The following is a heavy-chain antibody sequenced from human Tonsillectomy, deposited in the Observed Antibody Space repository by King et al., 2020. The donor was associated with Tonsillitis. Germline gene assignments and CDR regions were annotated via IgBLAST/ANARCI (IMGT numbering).Heavy chain of an antibody. D-gene: IGHD2-15*01. Sequence: VQLVESGGGLVQPGGSLRLSCAASGFSFSTYWLTWVRQAPGKGLEWVANINQDGSKTYYVDSVKGRFTVSRDNAKNSLYLKMNSLRAEDTAVYYCVRDSGPVLSGRWYDAFDVWGQGKVVTAS. J-gene: IGHJ3*01. V-gene: IGHV3-7*01. CDR3: VRDSGPVLSGRWYDAFDV. CDR2: INQDGSKT. CDR1: GFSFSTYW.